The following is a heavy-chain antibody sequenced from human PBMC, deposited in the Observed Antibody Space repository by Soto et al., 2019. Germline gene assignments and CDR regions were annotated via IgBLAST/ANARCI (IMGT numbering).Heavy chain of an antibody. D-gene: IGHD3-9*01. CDR3: AKHVLVVRYFDWSDWFDP. CDR2: ISGSGGST. Sequence: EVQLLESGGGLVQPGGSLRLSCAASGFTFSSYAMSWVRQAPGKGLEWVSAISGSGGSTYYADSVKGRFTIARDNSKNTLCLQMNSLRAEDTAVYYCAKHVLVVRYFDWSDWFDPWGQGTLLTVSS. CDR1: GFTFSSYA. V-gene: IGHV3-23*01. J-gene: IGHJ5*02.